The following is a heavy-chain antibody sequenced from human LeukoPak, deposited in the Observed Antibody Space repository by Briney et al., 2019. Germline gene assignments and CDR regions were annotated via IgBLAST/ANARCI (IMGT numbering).Heavy chain of an antibody. CDR1: GYTFTGYY. CDR2: INPNSGGT. CDR3: ARDLAHYGGNSGY. V-gene: IGHV1-2*02. D-gene: IGHD4-23*01. J-gene: IGHJ4*02. Sequence: GASVKVSCKASGYTFTGYYMHWVRQAPGQGLEWMGWINPNSGGTNYAQKFQGRVTMTRDTSISTAYMELSRLRSDDTAVYYCARDLAHYGGNSGYWGQGTLVTVSS.